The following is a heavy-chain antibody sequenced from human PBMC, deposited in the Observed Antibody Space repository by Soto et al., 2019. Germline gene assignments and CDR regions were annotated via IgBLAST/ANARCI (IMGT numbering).Heavy chain of an antibody. CDR2: IYWDDDK. J-gene: IGHJ1*01. V-gene: IGHV2-5*02. D-gene: IGHD4-17*01. CDR1: GFSLSTSGVG. Sequence: QITLKESGPTLVKPTQTLTLTCTFSGFSLSTSGVGVGWIRQPPGKALEWLALIYWDDDKRYSPSLKSRLTITKDTSKNQVVLTMTNMDPVDTATYYCAHIRSPTVTPSAEYFQHWGQGTLVTVSS. CDR3: AHIRSPTVTPSAEYFQH.